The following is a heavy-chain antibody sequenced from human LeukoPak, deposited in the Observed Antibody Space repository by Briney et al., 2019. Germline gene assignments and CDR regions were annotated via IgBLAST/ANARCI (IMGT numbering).Heavy chain of an antibody. CDR3: ATMGIAVVNSFDY. Sequence: GGSLRLSCAASGFTFSSYAMSWVRQAPGKGLEWVSAISGSGGSTYYADSVKGRFTISRDNSKNTLCLQMNSLRAEDTAVYYCATMGIAVVNSFDYWGQGILVTVSS. CDR2: ISGSGGST. J-gene: IGHJ4*02. CDR1: GFTFSSYA. V-gene: IGHV3-23*01. D-gene: IGHD6-19*01.